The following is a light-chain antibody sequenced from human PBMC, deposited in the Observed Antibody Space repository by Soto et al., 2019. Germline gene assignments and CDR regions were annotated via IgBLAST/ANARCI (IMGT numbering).Light chain of an antibody. V-gene: IGLV2-14*01. Sequence: QSALTQPASVSGSPGQSITISCTGTSSDVGGYNYVSWYQQHPGKAPKLIIYEVSNRPSGVSNRFSGSKSGNTASLTNSGLQAEDEADYYCNSYTSSSTPLYVFGTGTKLTVL. CDR1: SSDVGGYNY. CDR3: NSYTSSSTPLYV. CDR2: EVS. J-gene: IGLJ1*01.